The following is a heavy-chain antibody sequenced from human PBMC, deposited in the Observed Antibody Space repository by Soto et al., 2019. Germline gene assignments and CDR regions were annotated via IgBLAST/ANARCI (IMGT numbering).Heavy chain of an antibody. CDR2: ISSSSSYT. D-gene: IGHD3-10*01. Sequence: GGSLRLSCAASGFTFSDYYMSWIRQAPGKGLEWVSYISSSSSYTNYADSVKGRFTISRDNAKNSLYLQMNSLRAEDTAVYYCARDQARGVINSPEIRDYYYYGMDVWGQGTTVTVSS. J-gene: IGHJ6*02. CDR3: ARDQARGVINSPEIRDYYYYGMDV. CDR1: GFTFSDYY. V-gene: IGHV3-11*05.